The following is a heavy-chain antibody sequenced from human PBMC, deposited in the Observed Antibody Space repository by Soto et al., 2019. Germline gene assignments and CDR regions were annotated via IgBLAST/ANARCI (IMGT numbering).Heavy chain of an antibody. V-gene: IGHV5-51*03. Sequence: PGESLKISCKGSGYSFTSYWIGWVRQMPGKGLEWMGIIYPGDSDTRYSPSFQGQVTISADKSISTAYLQWSSLKASDTAMYYCESRYCCGDCYSGWFDPWGQGTLVTVSS. CDR2: IYPGDSDT. J-gene: IGHJ5*02. CDR1: GYSFTSYW. CDR3: ESRYCCGDCYSGWFDP. D-gene: IGHD2-21*02.